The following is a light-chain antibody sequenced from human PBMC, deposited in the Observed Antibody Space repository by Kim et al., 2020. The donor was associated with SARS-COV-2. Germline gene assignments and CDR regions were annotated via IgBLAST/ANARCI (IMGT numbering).Light chain of an antibody. CDR1: QYIYTW. J-gene: IGKJ4*01. Sequence: ASVGDRVTITCRASQYIYTWLAWYQQQPGKAPKLLISGASNLQPGVPPRFSASGSGTDFTLTISSLQPEDFGTYYCQQLNTFPLTFGGGTKVDIK. CDR2: GAS. V-gene: IGKV1-12*01. CDR3: QQLNTFPLT.